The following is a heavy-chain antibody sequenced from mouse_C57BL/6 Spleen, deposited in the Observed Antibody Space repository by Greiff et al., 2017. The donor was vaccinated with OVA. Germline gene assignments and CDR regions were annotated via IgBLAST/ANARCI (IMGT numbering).Heavy chain of an antibody. D-gene: IGHD1-1*01. CDR3: ARHDTVVATDFDY. Sequence: EVQVVESGGGLVKPGGSLKLSCAASGFTFSSYTMSWVRQTPEKRLEWVATISGGGGNTYYPDSVKGRFTISRDNAKNTLYLQMSSLRSEDTALYYCARHDTVVATDFDYWGQGTTLTVSS. CDR1: GFTFSSYT. CDR2: ISGGGGNT. V-gene: IGHV5-9*01. J-gene: IGHJ2*01.